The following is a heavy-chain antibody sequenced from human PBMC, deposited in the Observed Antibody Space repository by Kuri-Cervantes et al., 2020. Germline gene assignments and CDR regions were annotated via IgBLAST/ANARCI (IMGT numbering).Heavy chain of an antibody. V-gene: IGHV3-33*01. CDR3: ARGGGYDSPSFDY. J-gene: IGHJ4*02. CDR2: IWYDGSNK. CDR1: GFTFSSYG. Sequence: LSLTCAASGFTFSSYGMHWVRQAPGKGLEWVAVIWYDGSNKYYADSVKGRFTISRDNSKNTLYLQMNSLRAEDTAVYYCARGGGYDSPSFDYWGQGTLVTVSS. D-gene: IGHD5-12*01.